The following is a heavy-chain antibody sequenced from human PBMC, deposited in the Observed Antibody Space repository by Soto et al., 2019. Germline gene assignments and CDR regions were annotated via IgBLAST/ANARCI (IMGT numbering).Heavy chain of an antibody. CDR2: IVPMFGTP. CDR3: ARNGTYSSSLSQYSGMDV. J-gene: IGHJ6*02. Sequence: PSVKVSCKASGGTFRNFIMNWVGQTPGQGLEWMGGIVPMFGTPTYAEKFKGRVTISATGSTSTAYMELTSLRSEDTAVYYCARNGTYSSSLSQYSGMDVWGQGTTVTVSS. V-gene: IGHV1-69*13. CDR1: GGTFRNFI. D-gene: IGHD6-6*01.